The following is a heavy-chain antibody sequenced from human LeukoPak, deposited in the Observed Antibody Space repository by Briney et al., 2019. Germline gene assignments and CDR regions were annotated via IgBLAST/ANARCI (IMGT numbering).Heavy chain of an antibody. CDR1: GFTFSSYS. CDR2: ISSSSSTI. J-gene: IGHJ4*02. CDR3: AKDMAARRSLTPNFDY. D-gene: IGHD1-1*01. Sequence: GVSLRLSCAASGFTFSSYSTNWVRQAPGKGLEWVSYISSSSSTIYYADSVKGRFTISRDNAKNSLYLQMNSLRAEDTAVYYCAKDMAARRSLTPNFDYWGQGAPVTVSS. V-gene: IGHV3-48*01.